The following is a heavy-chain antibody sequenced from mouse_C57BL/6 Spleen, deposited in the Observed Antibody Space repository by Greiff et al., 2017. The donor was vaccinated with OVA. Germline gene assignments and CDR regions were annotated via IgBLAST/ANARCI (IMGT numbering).Heavy chain of an antibody. V-gene: IGHV1-54*01. Sequence: VQLQQSGAELVRPGTSVKVSCKASGYAFTNYLIEWVKQRPGQGLEWIGVINPGSGGTNYNESFKGKATLTADKSSSTAYMQRSSLTSEDSAVYFCARGVHDGSSSWYFDVWGTGTTVTVSS. CDR3: ARGVHDGSSSWYFDV. D-gene: IGHD1-1*01. CDR1: GYAFTNYL. CDR2: INPGSGGT. J-gene: IGHJ1*03.